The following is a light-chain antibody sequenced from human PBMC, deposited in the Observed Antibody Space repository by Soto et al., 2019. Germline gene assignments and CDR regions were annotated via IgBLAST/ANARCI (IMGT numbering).Light chain of an antibody. Sequence: EIVLTQSPGTLSLSPGERATLSCRTSQSVTTSYLAWYQQKPGQAPRLLIYGTSNRATSIPDRFSGSGSATDFTLTISRLEPEDFAVYYCHQYGDSPQTFGQGAKVDI. J-gene: IGKJ1*01. CDR3: HQYGDSPQT. CDR1: QSVTTSY. V-gene: IGKV3-20*01. CDR2: GTS.